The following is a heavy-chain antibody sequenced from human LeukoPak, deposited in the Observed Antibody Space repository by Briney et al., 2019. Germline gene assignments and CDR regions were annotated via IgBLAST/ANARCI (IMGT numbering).Heavy chain of an antibody. CDR3: AREMTYYYGSGVDY. D-gene: IGHD3-10*01. V-gene: IGHV1-2*02. Sequence: ASVKVSCKASGYTFTGYYMHWVRQAPGQGLEWMGWINPNSGGTNYAQKFQGRVTMTRDTSISTAYMELGRLRSDDTAVYYCAREMTYYYGSGVDYWGQGTLVTVSS. CDR2: INPNSGGT. J-gene: IGHJ4*02. CDR1: GYTFTGYY.